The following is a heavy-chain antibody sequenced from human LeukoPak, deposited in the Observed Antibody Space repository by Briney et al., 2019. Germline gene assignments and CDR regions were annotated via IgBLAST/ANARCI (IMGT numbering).Heavy chain of an antibody. CDR1: GYTFTDYY. D-gene: IGHD3-22*01. CDR2: INPNSGGS. Sequence: ASVKVSCKASGYTFTDYYMHWVRQAPGQGLEWMGRINPNSGGSNYAQKFQGRVTMTRDTSISTAYMELNRLRSDDTAVYYCARDLSDSSGYPDYWGQGTLVTVSS. V-gene: IGHV1-2*06. J-gene: IGHJ4*02. CDR3: ARDLSDSSGYPDY.